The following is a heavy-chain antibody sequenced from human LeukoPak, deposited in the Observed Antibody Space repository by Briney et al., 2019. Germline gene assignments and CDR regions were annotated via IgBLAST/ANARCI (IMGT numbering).Heavy chain of an antibody. V-gene: IGHV1-18*01. Sequence: ASVKVSCKASDYSFTRYGITWVRQAPGQGLEWMGWINTDNGNGNYAQKFQDRVTMTTDTSTSTAYMELRSLRSDDTAVYYCARDLSDYHFDSSGYFGFWGQGTLVTVSS. J-gene: IGHJ4*02. CDR1: DYSFTRYG. D-gene: IGHD3-22*01. CDR2: INTDNGNG. CDR3: ARDLSDYHFDSSGYFGF.